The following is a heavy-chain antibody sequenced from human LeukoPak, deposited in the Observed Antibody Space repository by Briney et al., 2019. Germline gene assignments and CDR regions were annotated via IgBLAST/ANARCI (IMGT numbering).Heavy chain of an antibody. V-gene: IGHV4-39*07. CDR2: INHSGST. D-gene: IGHD1-26*01. CDR3: ARAHPRMRYSGSYYSY. CDR1: GGSISSGDYY. J-gene: IGHJ4*02. Sequence: PSETLSLTCTVSGGSISSGDYYWSWIRQPPGKGLEWIGEINHSGSTNYNPSLKSRVTISVDTSKNQFSLKLSSVTAADTAVYYCARAHPRMRYSGSYYSYWGQGTLVTVSS.